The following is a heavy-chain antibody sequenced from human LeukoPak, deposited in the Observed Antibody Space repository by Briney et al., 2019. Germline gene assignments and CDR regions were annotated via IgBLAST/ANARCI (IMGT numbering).Heavy chain of an antibody. V-gene: IGHV3-7*01. CDR2: IKQDGSEK. CDR1: GFTFSSYW. Sequence: GGSLRLSCAASGFTFSSYWMSWVRQAPGKGLEWVANIKQDGSEKYYVDSVKGRFTISRDNAKNSLYLQMNSLRAEDTAVYYCAVAVWQQRSGREVFDIWGQGTMVTVSS. D-gene: IGHD6-13*01. J-gene: IGHJ3*02. CDR3: AVAVWQQRSGREVFDI.